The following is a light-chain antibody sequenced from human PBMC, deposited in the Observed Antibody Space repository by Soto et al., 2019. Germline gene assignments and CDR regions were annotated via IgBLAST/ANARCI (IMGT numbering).Light chain of an antibody. CDR2: KAS. V-gene: IGKV1-5*03. J-gene: IGKJ1*01. CDR3: QQHNSYSRT. CDR1: QSISNL. Sequence: DIPMTQSPSTLSASVGDRVTITCRTSQSISNLLAWYQQKPGKAPKLLIYKASSLESGVPSRFSGSGSGTEFTLTISSLQPDDFATYYCQQHNSYSRTFGQGTKVEIK.